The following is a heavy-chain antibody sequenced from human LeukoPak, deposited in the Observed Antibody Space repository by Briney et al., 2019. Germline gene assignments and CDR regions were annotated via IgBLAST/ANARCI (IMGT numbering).Heavy chain of an antibody. J-gene: IGHJ4*02. CDR1: GGSINSYY. CDR3: ARGYYSFDY. V-gene: IGHV4-59*01. Sequence: SETLSLTCNASGGSINSYYWTWIRLPPGKRLEWIGYIYYTGSTGYNPSLKSRVTISVDTSKNQFSLKLSSVTAADTAVYYCARGYYSFDYWGQGTPVTVSS. CDR2: IYYTGST. D-gene: IGHD3-10*01.